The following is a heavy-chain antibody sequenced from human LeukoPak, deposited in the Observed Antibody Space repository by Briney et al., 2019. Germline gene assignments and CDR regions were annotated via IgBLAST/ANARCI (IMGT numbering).Heavy chain of an antibody. CDR3: ARDTYYYDSSGYYLRWFDP. J-gene: IGHJ5*02. Sequence: ASVTVSCKASGYTFTSYGISWVRQAPGQGLEWLGWISAYNGNTNYAQKLQGRVTMTTDTSTSTAYMELRSLRSDDTAVYYCARDTYYYDSSGYYLRWFDPWGQGTLVTVSS. V-gene: IGHV1-18*01. D-gene: IGHD3-22*01. CDR2: ISAYNGNT. CDR1: GYTFTSYG.